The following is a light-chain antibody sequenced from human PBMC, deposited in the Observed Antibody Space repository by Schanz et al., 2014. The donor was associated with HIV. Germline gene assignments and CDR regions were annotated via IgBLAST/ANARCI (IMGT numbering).Light chain of an antibody. CDR1: QRISDSN. Sequence: EIVLTQSPGSLSLSPGERATLSCRASQRISDSNFAWYQQKPGQAPRLLIYGAFNRATGIPDRFSGSGSGTDFTLTISRLEPEDFAVYYCQQDGSSFGPGTKVEIK. V-gene: IGKV3-20*01. CDR2: GAF. J-gene: IGKJ3*01. CDR3: QQDGSS.